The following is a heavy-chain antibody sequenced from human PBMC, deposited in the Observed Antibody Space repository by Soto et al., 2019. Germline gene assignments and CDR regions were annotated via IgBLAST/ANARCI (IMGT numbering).Heavy chain of an antibody. V-gene: IGHV3-30-3*01. Sequence: QVQLVESGGGVVQPGRSLRLSCAASGFTFSSYAMHWVRQAPGKGLEWVAVISYDGSNKYYADSVKGRFTISRDNSKNTLYLQTNSLRAEDTAVYYCARPYSSSSPNWFDPWVQGTLVTVSS. J-gene: IGHJ5*02. CDR3: ARPYSSSSPNWFDP. CDR2: ISYDGSNK. D-gene: IGHD6-13*01. CDR1: GFTFSSYA.